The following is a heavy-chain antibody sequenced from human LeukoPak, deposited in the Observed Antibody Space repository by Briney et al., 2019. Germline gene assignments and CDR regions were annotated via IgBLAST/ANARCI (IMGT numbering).Heavy chain of an antibody. V-gene: IGHV4-39*07. CDR2: IYYSGST. J-gene: IGHJ4*02. CDR1: GGSISSSSYY. D-gene: IGHD3-3*01. Sequence: SETLSLTCTVSGGSISSSSYYWGWIRQPPGKGLEWIGSIYYSGSTYYNPSLKSRVTISVDTSKNQFSLKLSSVTAADTAVYYCARGIRDYDFWSGYSKGIDYFDYWGQGTLVTVSS. CDR3: ARGIRDYDFWSGYSKGIDYFDY.